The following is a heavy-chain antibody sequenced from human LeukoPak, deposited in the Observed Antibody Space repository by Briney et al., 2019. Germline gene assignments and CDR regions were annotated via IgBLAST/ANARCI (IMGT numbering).Heavy chain of an antibody. D-gene: IGHD3-22*01. Sequence: GGSLRLSCEASGFIFSNYWMSWVRQAPGKGLEWVAHIKQDGSEKDYADSVKGRFTISRDNAKSSLYLQMDSLRADDTTFYYCARGQSKSNGARSDGSRYRVFDFWGRGTMVTVFS. V-gene: IGHV3-7*01. J-gene: IGHJ3*01. CDR3: ARGQSKSNGARSDGSRYRVFDF. CDR1: GFIFSNYW. CDR2: IKQDGSEK.